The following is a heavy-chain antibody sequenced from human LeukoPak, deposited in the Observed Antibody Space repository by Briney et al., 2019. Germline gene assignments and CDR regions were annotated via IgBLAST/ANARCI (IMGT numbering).Heavy chain of an antibody. D-gene: IGHD2-2*01. Sequence: EASVKVSCKASGYTFTGYYMHWVRQAPGQGLEWMGWINPNSGGTNSAQEFQGRVTMTRDTSINTAYMELSRLGSDDTAVYYCAGWAHCSSTSCSAGGLDYWGQGTLVTVSS. V-gene: IGHV1-2*02. J-gene: IGHJ4*02. CDR3: AGWAHCSSTSCSAGGLDY. CDR2: INPNSGGT. CDR1: GYTFTGYY.